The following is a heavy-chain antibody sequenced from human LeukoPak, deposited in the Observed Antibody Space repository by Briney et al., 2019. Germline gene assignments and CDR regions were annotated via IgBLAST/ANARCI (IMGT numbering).Heavy chain of an antibody. J-gene: IGHJ4*02. Sequence: ASVKVSCKASGYTFTIYGFNWVRQAPGQGLEWMGSISAYNGNTYYIQSLQGRVTMTTDPSTSPAYMELRSLRSDDTAVYFCAASGWSKPYYFDYWGQGTPVTVSS. CDR1: GYTFTIYG. CDR3: AASGWSKPYYFDY. D-gene: IGHD6-19*01. V-gene: IGHV1-18*01. CDR2: ISAYNGNT.